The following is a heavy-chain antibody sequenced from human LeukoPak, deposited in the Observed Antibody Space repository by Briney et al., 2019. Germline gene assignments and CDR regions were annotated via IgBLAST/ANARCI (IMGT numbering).Heavy chain of an antibody. D-gene: IGHD6-19*01. CDR3: ARTVGSGWYLSDY. CDR2: IYYSGST. CDR1: GGSISSSSYY. J-gene: IGHJ4*02. Sequence: SETLSLTCTVSGGSISSSSYYWGWIRQPPGKGLEWIGSIYYSGSTYYNPSLKSRVTISVDTSKNQFSLKLSSVTAADTVVYYCARTVGSGWYLSDYWGQGTLVTVSS. V-gene: IGHV4-39*07.